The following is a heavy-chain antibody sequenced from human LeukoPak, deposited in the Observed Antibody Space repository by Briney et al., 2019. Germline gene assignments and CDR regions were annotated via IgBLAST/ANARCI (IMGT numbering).Heavy chain of an antibody. Sequence: GGSLRLSCAASGFTFSSYGMSWVRKAPGKGLEWVSAISGSGGSTYYADSVKGRFTISRDNSKSNLSLQMNSLRAEDTAIYYCATYRQVLLPFESWGQGTLVTVSS. CDR3: ATYRQVLLPFES. V-gene: IGHV3-23*01. D-gene: IGHD2-8*02. CDR2: ISGSGGST. CDR1: GFTFSSYG. J-gene: IGHJ4*02.